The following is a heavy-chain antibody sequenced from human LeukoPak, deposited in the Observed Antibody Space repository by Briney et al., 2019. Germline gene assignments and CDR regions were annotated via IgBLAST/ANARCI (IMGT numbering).Heavy chain of an antibody. J-gene: IGHJ4*02. CDR2: INHSGST. Sequence: PSETLSLTCAVYGGSFSGYYWSWIRQPPGKGLEWIGEINHSGSTNHNPSLKSRVTISVDTSKNQFSLKLSSVTAADTAVYYCARGGRYNWKRIDYWGQGTLVTVSS. CDR3: ARGGRYNWKRIDY. CDR1: GGSFSGYY. V-gene: IGHV4-34*01. D-gene: IGHD1-20*01.